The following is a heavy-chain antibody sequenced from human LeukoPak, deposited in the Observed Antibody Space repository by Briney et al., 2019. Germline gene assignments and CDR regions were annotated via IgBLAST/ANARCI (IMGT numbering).Heavy chain of an antibody. J-gene: IGHJ4*02. D-gene: IGHD4-23*01. Sequence: ASVKVSSTASVYTFTGYYMPWVRHAPGQGLEWMGRINPNSGGTNYAQKFHGRVTMTRDTSISTAYMELSRLRSDDTAVYYCARAGGGNSRKGPDYWGQGTLVTVSS. CDR1: VYTFTGYY. CDR3: ARAGGGNSRKGPDY. V-gene: IGHV1-2*06. CDR2: INPNSGGT.